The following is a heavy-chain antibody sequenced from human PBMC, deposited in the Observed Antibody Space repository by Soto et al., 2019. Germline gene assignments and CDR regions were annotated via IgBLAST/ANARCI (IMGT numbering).Heavy chain of an antibody. CDR3: ASMTTGNWFDP. CDR2: IYYSGST. J-gene: IGHJ5*02. CDR1: GGSIRSGGYY. D-gene: IGHD4-4*01. V-gene: IGHV4-61*08. Sequence: PSETLSLTCTVSGGSIRSGGYYWSWIRQPPGKGLEWIGYIYYSGSTNYNPSLKSRVTISVDTSKNQFSLKLSSVTAADTAVYYCASMTTGNWFDPWGQGTLVTVSS.